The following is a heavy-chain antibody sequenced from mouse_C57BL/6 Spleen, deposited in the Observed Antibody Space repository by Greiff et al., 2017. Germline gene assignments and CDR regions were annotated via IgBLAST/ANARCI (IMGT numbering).Heavy chain of an antibody. CDR3: ARSPTGTGWYFDV. V-gene: IGHV1-85*01. D-gene: IGHD4-1*01. Sequence: VKLMESGPELVKPGASVKLSCKASGYTFTSYDINWVKQRPGQGLEWIGWIYPKDGSTKYNEKFKGKATLTVDTSSSTAYMELHSLTSEDSAVYFCARSPTGTGWYFDVWGTGTTVTVYS. CDR2: IYPKDGST. CDR1: GYTFTSYD. J-gene: IGHJ1*03.